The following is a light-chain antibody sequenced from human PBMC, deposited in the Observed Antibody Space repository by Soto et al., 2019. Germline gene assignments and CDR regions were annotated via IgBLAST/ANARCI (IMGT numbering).Light chain of an antibody. CDR3: QQYSTYSPV. J-gene: IGKJ1*01. Sequence: DIQMTQSPSSLSASVGDRVTITCRASQGIRNDLGWYQQKPGKAPKLLIYAASSLQSGVPSRFSGSGSWTEFTLTISNLQPDDFAIYYCQQYSTYSPVFGQGTKVDIK. CDR2: AAS. CDR1: QGIRND. V-gene: IGKV1-17*02.